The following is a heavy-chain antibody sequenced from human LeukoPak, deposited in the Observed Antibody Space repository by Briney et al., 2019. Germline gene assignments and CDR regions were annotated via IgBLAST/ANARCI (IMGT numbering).Heavy chain of an antibody. CDR2: ISYDGSNK. V-gene: IGHV3-30-3*01. CDR1: GFTFSSYA. Sequence: GGSLRLSCAASGFTFSSYAMHWVRQAPGKGLEWVAVISYDGSNKYYADSAKGRFTISRDNSKNTLYLQMNSLRAEDTAVYYCASVDTARVYGMDVWGQGTTVTVSS. J-gene: IGHJ6*02. D-gene: IGHD5-18*01. CDR3: ASVDTARVYGMDV.